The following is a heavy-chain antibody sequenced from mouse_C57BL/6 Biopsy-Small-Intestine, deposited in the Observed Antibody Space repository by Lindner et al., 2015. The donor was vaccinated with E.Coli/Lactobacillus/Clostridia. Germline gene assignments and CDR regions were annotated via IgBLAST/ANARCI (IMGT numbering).Heavy chain of an antibody. CDR3: ARWNYDYGFDY. Sequence: VQLQESGPELVKPGASVKISCKASGYAFSSSWMNWVKQRPGKGLEWIGRIYPGDGDTNYNGKFKGKATLTADKSSSTAYMQLSSLTSEDSAVYFCARWNYDYGFDYWGQGTTLTVSS. D-gene: IGHD2-4*01. V-gene: IGHV1-82*01. CDR2: IYPGDGDT. J-gene: IGHJ2*01. CDR1: GYAFSSSW.